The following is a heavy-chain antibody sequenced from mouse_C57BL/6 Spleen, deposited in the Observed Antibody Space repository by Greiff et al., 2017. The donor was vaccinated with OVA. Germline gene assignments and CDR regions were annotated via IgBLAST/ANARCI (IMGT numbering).Heavy chain of an antibody. CDR2: ISYDGSN. V-gene: IGHV3-6*01. CDR3: AMVTTVVATDWYFDV. Sequence: EVQLQQSGPGLVKPSQSLSLTCSVTGYSITSGYYWNWIRQFPGNKLEWMGYISYDGSNNYNPSLKNRISITRDTSKNQFFLKLNSVTTEDTATYYCAMVTTVVATDWYFDVWGTGTTVTVSS. J-gene: IGHJ1*03. CDR1: GYSITSGYY. D-gene: IGHD1-1*01.